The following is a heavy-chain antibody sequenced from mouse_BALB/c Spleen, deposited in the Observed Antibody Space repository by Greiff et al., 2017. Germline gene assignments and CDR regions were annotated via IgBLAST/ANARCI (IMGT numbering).Heavy chain of an antibody. CDR2: IYPSDSYT. V-gene: IGHV1-69*02. J-gene: IGHJ4*01. CDR3: TRSYGSSSLYAMDY. CDR1: GYTFTSYW. D-gene: IGHD1-1*01. Sequence: QVQLQQPGAELVRPGASVKLSCKASGYTFTSYWINWVKQRPGQGLEWIGNIYPSDSYTNYNQKFKDKATLTVDKSSSTAYMQLSSPTSEDSAVYYCTRSYGSSSLYAMDYWGQGTSVTVSS.